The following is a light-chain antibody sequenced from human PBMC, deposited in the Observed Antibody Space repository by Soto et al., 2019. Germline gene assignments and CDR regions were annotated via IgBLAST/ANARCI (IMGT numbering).Light chain of an antibody. J-gene: IGKJ1*01. Sequence: LPMTQSPSSLSASVGDRVTITCRASQTIRYSLNWYQQKPGKAPKVLIYDASTLQSGVPPRFSGSGSGTDFALTISSLQPEGFATYYCHQSAGSLTWTFGQGTRVEAK. CDR1: QTIRYS. CDR3: HQSAGSLTWT. V-gene: IGKV1-39*01. CDR2: DAS.